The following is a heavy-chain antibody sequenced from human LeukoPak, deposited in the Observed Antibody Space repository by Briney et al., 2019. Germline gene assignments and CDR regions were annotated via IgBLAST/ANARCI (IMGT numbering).Heavy chain of an antibody. J-gene: IGHJ4*02. CDR3: ARERCSSCCFVY. CDR2: IYYSGST. Sequence: PSETLSLTCTVSGDSISSYYWSWIRQPPGKGLEWIGYIYYSGSTNYNPSLQSRVTISVDTSKNQFSLKLSSVTAADTAVYYCARERCSSCCFVYWGQGTLVTVSS. D-gene: IGHD6-13*01. V-gene: IGHV4-59*01. CDR1: GDSISSYY.